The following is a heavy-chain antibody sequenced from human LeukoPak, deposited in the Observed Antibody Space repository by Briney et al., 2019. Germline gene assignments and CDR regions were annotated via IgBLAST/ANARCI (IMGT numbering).Heavy chain of an antibody. Sequence: PGGSLRLSCAASGFTFSTYGMSWVRQAPGKGLEWVSGISGSGGSRFYTDSVKSRFTIPRDNSKNTLYLQMNSLRAEDTAVYYCAKLREWELPDLFDDWGQGTLVTVSS. D-gene: IGHD1-26*01. V-gene: IGHV3-23*01. CDR1: GFTFSTYG. CDR3: AKLREWELPDLFDD. J-gene: IGHJ4*02. CDR2: ISGSGGSR.